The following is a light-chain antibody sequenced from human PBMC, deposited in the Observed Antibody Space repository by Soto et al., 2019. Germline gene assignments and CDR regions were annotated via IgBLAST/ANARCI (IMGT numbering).Light chain of an antibody. Sequence: QSALTQPASVSGSPGQSITISCTGTSSDVGGYNYVSWYQQHPGKAPKLMIYDVSSRPSGVSNRFSGAKSGNTASLTISGLQTEDEAAYYCSSYTSSSTPYVFGTGTKLTVL. J-gene: IGLJ1*01. CDR1: SSDVGGYNY. V-gene: IGLV2-14*01. CDR2: DVS. CDR3: SSYTSSSTPYV.